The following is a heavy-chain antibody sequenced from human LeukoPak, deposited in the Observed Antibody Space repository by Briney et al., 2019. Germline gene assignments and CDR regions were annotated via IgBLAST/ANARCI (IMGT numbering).Heavy chain of an antibody. J-gene: IGHJ4*02. Sequence: PSETLSLTCTVSGGSISSYYWSGIRLPPGKGLEWIGYIYYTGATYYNPSLKSRVTISLDTSKNQFSLKLSSVTAADAAVYYCARAGYSYGTGYYFDYWGQGALVTVSS. CDR2: IYYTGAT. D-gene: IGHD5-18*01. CDR1: GGSISSYY. CDR3: ARAGYSYGTGYYFDY. V-gene: IGHV4-59*01.